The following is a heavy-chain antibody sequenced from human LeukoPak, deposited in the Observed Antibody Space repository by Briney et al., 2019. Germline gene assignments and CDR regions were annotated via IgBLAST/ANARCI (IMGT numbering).Heavy chain of an antibody. V-gene: IGHV3-74*01. CDR3: ARDWFHAIDY. J-gene: IGHJ4*02. CDR2: IRSDGSDT. CDR1: GFTFSDIW. Sequence: GGSLRLSCEASGFTFSDIWMHWVRQAPGEGLVWVSRIRSDGSDTRYAESVKGRFTISRDNAKNTLYLQMNSLRAEDTAVYYCARDWFHAIDYWGQGTLVTVSS. D-gene: IGHD2/OR15-2a*01.